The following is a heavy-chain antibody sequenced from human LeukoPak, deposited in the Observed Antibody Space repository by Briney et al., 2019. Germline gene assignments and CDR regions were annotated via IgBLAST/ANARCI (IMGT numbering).Heavy chain of an antibody. J-gene: IGHJ4*02. CDR3: AREANYYDTSGYLMPLNY. D-gene: IGHD3-22*01. CDR1: GGSISTYY. V-gene: IGHV4-59*01. CDR2: IYYSGST. Sequence: SETLSLTCTVSGGSISTYYWTWIRQPPGKGLEWIGYIYYSGSTDYNPSLKSRVTISVDTSKNQFSLKLSSVTAADTAVYYCAREANYYDTSGYLMPLNYWGQGTLVTVSS.